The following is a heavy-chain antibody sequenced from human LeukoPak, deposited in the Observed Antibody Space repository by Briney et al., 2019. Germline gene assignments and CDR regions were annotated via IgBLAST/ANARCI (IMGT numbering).Heavy chain of an antibody. CDR1: GGSISSGGYY. CDR2: IYYSGST. Sequence: PSETLSLTCTVSGGSISSGGYYWSWIRQHPGKGLEWIGYIYYSGSTYYNSSLKSRVTISVDTSKNQFSLKLSSVTAADTAVYYCAREYSSSLDYWGQGTLVTVSS. D-gene: IGHD6-6*01. CDR3: AREYSSSLDY. J-gene: IGHJ4*02. V-gene: IGHV4-31*03.